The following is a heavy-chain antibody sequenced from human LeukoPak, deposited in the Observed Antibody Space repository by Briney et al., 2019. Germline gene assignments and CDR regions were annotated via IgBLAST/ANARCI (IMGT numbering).Heavy chain of an antibody. V-gene: IGHV3-23*01. J-gene: IGHJ4*02. Sequence: GGSLRLSCAASGFTFSSYAMSWVRQAPGKGLEWVSTISSSGGGTYYADSVKGRFTISRDTSKNTLYLQMNSLRAEDTAGYHCSKDETGSGWHYVDYWGQGTLVTVSS. CDR1: GFTFSSYA. D-gene: IGHD6-19*01. CDR3: SKDETGSGWHYVDY. CDR2: ISSSGGGT.